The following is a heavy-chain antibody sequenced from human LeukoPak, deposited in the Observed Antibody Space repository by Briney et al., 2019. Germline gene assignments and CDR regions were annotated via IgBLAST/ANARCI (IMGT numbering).Heavy chain of an antibody. Sequence: SVKVSCKASGGTFSSYAISWVRQAPGQGLEWMGGIIPIFGTANYAQKFQGRVTITADKSTSTAYMELSSLRSEDTAVYYCARVAAADSFRMDVWGKGTTVTVFS. D-gene: IGHD6-13*01. V-gene: IGHV1-69*06. CDR2: IIPIFGTA. CDR3: ARVAAADSFRMDV. J-gene: IGHJ6*04. CDR1: GGTFSSYA.